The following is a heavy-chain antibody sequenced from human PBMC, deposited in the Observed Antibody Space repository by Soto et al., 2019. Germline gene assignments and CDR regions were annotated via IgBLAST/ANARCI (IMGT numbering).Heavy chain of an antibody. D-gene: IGHD1-26*01. J-gene: IGHJ3*02. CDR3: AREAGWAFDI. CDR2: IDDSGTT. CDR1: GGPVSGKGYS. Sequence: QLHLQESGPGLLKVSQTLPLTCGVSGGPVSGKGYSWNWVRQAPGKALEWVGLIDDSGTTSYNPSLRSRVTISRDRSKNQVSLRMSSSIAADTAVYYCAREAGWAFDIWGQGRLVTVST. V-gene: IGHV4-30-2*01.